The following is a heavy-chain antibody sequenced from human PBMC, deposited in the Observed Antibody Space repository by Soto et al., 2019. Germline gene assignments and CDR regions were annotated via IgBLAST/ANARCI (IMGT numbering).Heavy chain of an antibody. CDR1: GCTFTSYG. CDR2: INPYNGNT. CDR3: ARVGVGLAAPSVSPS. V-gene: IGHV1-18*01. J-gene: IGHJ5*02. D-gene: IGHD6-13*01. Sequence: GAAGKVSCKASGCTFTSYGISWVRQAPGQGLEWMAWINPYNGNTKYAEKFLGRVTVTTDTSTATAYMEVRSLTSDDTAVFYCARVGVGLAAPSVSPSWGQETL.